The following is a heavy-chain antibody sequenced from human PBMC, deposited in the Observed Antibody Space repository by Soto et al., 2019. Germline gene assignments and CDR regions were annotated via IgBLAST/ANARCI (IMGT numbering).Heavy chain of an antibody. V-gene: IGHV3-23*01. CDR1: GFTFSSDA. J-gene: IGHJ4*02. CDR3: AKEGSGLEYSSSFPLVRVDY. D-gene: IGHD6-6*01. CDR2: ISGSGGST. Sequence: GGSLRLSCAASGFTFSSDAMSWVRQAPGKGLEWVSAISGSGGSTYYADSVKGRFTISRDNSKNTLYLQMNSLRAEDTAVYYCAKEGSGLEYSSSFPLVRVDYWGQGTLVTVSS.